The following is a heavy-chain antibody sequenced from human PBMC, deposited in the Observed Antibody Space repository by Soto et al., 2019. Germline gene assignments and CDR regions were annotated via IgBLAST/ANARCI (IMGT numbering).Heavy chain of an antibody. J-gene: IGHJ3*02. V-gene: IGHV3-73*01. CDR3: ARSIAVAGNMGGAFDI. D-gene: IGHD6-19*01. CDR1: GFTFIGSA. Sequence: GGSLRLSCAASGFTFIGSAIHFFRHSALKWLEWVVRIRSKANSYATAYAASVKGRFTISRDDSKNTAYLQMNSLKTEDTAMYYCARSIAVAGNMGGAFDIWGQGTMVTVSS. CDR2: IRSKANSYAT.